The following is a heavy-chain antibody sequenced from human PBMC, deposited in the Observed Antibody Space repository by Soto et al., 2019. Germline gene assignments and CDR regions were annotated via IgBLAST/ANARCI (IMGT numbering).Heavy chain of an antibody. J-gene: IGHJ6*02. V-gene: IGHV1-3*05. D-gene: IGHD6-13*01. CDR3: ASEVIAAAAVYGMDV. CDR1: GYTFTSYA. CDR2: INAGNGNT. Sequence: QVQLVQSGAEEKKPGASVKVSCKASGYTFTSYAMHWVRQAPGQRLEWMGWINAGNGNTKYSQKFQGRVTITRDTSASKAYMELSSLRSEDTAVYYCASEVIAAAAVYGMDVWGQGTTVTVSS.